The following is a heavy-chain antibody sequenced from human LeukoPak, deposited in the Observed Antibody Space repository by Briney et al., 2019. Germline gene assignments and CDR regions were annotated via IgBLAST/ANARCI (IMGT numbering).Heavy chain of an antibody. CDR2: IWYGGSNK. CDR3: ARDSYGMDV. Sequence: GESLRLSCAASGFTVSSNYMTWVRQAPGKGLEWVAGIWYGGSNKYYADSVKGRFTISRDDSKNTVYLQMNSLGDEDTAVYYCARDSYGMDVWGQGTTVTVSS. CDR1: GFTVSSNY. J-gene: IGHJ6*02. V-gene: IGHV3-33*08.